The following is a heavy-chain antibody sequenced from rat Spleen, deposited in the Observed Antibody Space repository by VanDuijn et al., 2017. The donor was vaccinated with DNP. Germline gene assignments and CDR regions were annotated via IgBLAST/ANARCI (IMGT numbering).Heavy chain of an antibody. CDR3: ARHRTIMPYYYAMDA. J-gene: IGHJ4*01. CDR2: ISPDGNRT. CDR1: GFTFSDYY. Sequence: EVQLVESGGGPVQPGRSLKLSCAASGFTFSDYYMAWVRQAPKKGLERVATISPDGNRTYYPDSVKGRFTISRDNAQSTLYLQMDSLRSEDTATYYCARHRTIMPYYYAMDAWGQGASVTVSS. V-gene: IGHV5-7*01. D-gene: IGHD1-12*01.